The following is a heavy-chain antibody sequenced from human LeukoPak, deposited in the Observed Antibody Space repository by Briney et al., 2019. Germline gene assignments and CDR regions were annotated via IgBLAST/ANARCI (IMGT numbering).Heavy chain of an antibody. CDR3: ARGVDDSSGYHNYHFDY. CDR1: GYSISSGYY. Sequence: SETLSLTCTVSGYSISSGYYWGWIRQPPGKGLEWIGSIYHSGSAYYNPSLKSRVTISVDTSTNQFSLKLSSVTAADTAVYYCARGVDDSSGYHNYHFDYWGQGTLVTVSS. J-gene: IGHJ4*02. V-gene: IGHV4-38-2*02. CDR2: IYHSGSA. D-gene: IGHD3-22*01.